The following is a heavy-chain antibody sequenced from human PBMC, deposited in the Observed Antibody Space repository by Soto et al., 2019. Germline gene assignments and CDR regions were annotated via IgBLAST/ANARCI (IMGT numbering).Heavy chain of an antibody. CDR1: GGSFSGYY. CDR2: INHRGNN. Sequence: PSETLSLTCDVYGGSFSGYYWSWIRQPPGKGLEWIGEINHRGNNNYNPSLKSRVTISVDTSNNQFSLKLTSVTAADTAVYYCARVIIMLRGASDYWGQGIRVTVSS. CDR3: ARVIIMLRGASDY. V-gene: IGHV4-34*01. D-gene: IGHD3-10*01. J-gene: IGHJ4*02.